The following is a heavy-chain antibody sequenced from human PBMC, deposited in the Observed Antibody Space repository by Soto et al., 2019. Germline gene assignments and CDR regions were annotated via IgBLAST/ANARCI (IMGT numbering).Heavy chain of an antibody. Sequence: SETLSLTCTVSGGSISSSSYYWGWIRQPPGKGLEWIGSIYYSGSTYYNPSLKSRVTISVDTSKNQFSLKLSSVTAADTAVYYCARHSGDLTGYYYYYYYYMDVWGKGTTVTVSS. CDR3: ARHSGDLTGYYYYYYYYMDV. J-gene: IGHJ6*03. CDR1: GGSISSSSYY. V-gene: IGHV4-39*01. D-gene: IGHD3-9*01. CDR2: IYYSGST.